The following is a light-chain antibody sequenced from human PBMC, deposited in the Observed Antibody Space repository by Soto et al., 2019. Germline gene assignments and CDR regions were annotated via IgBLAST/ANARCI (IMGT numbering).Light chain of an antibody. CDR3: CSYAGGSTF. V-gene: IGLV2-23*01. Sequence: QSALTQPASVSGSPGQSITISCTFTGSDVVSYNLVSWYQHHPGDSPRLIIYEDNKRPSGLSTRFSGSKSGYTASLTISGLQADDEADYYCCSYAGGSTFFGGGTKLPVL. J-gene: IGLJ2*01. CDR1: GSDVVSYNL. CDR2: EDN.